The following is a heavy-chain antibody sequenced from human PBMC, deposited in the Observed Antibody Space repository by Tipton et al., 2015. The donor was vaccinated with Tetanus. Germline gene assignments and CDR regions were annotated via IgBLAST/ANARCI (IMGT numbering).Heavy chain of an antibody. CDR1: GFPFTNHY. D-gene: IGHD2-15*01. CDR2: IKQDGSDQ. J-gene: IGHJ4*02. Sequence: SLRLSCAASGFPFTNHYMTWVRQAPGKGLEWVANIKQDGSDQFYVASVKGRFTVSRDNSKNTLYLQMNSLRAEDTAVYYCAREADCSGGSCFSGDFDNWGQGTQVTVSS. V-gene: IGHV3-7*01. CDR3: AREADCSGGSCFSGDFDN.